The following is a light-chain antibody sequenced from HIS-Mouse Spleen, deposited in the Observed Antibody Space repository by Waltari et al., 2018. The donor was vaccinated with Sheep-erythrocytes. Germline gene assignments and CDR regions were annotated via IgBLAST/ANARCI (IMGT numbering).Light chain of an antibody. CDR1: QSVSSN. CDR2: GAS. J-gene: IGKJ2*01. CDR3: QQYNNWPSPT. V-gene: IGKV3-15*01. Sequence: EIVMTQSPATLSVSPGERATLSCRASQSVSSNLAWYQPKPGQAPRLLIYGASTRATGIPARFSGSGSGTEFTLTISSMQSEDFAVYYCQQYNNWPSPTFGQGTKLEIK.